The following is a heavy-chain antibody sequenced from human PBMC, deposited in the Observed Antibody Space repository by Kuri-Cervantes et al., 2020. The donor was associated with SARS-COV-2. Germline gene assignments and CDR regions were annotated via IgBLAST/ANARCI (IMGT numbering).Heavy chain of an antibody. J-gene: IGHJ3*02. CDR1: GFTFSSYS. CDR3: ARVRGRNDFWSGYRERWGDAFDI. D-gene: IGHD3-3*01. Sequence: GESLKISCAASGFTFSSYSMNWVRQAPGKGLEWVSYISSSSSTIYYADSVKGRFTISRDNAKNSLYLQMNSLRAEDTAVYYCARVRGRNDFWSGYRERWGDAFDIWGQGPMVTVSS. V-gene: IGHV3-48*01. CDR2: ISSSSSTI.